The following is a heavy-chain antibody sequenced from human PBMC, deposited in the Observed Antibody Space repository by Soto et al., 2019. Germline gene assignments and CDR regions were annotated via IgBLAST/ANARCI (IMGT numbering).Heavy chain of an antibody. CDR1: GYTLTELS. CDR3: ARDAPPDAFDI. Sequence: GASVKVSCKVSGYTLTELSMHWVRQAPGQGLEWMGRIIPILGIANYAQKFQGRVTITADKSTSTAYMELSSLRSEDTAVYYCARDAPPDAFDIWGQGTMVTVSS. CDR2: IIPILGIA. V-gene: IGHV1-69*04. J-gene: IGHJ3*02.